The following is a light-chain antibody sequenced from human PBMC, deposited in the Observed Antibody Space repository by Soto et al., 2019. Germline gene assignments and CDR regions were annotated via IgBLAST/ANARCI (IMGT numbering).Light chain of an antibody. CDR1: QSISRN. CDR2: GAS. J-gene: IGKJ1*01. CDR3: QQSYNTPRT. V-gene: IGKV1-39*01. Sequence: EIQMTQSTSSLSASVGDRVTITCRASQSISRNLNWYQQKPGTAPKLLMFGASTLQSGVPSRFSGSGSGTDFTLTITSLQPEDFATYYCQQSYNTPRTFGQGTKVDI.